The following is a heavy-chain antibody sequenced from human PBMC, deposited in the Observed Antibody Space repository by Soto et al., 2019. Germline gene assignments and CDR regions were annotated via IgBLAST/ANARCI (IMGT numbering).Heavy chain of an antibody. CDR2: IYYSGST. CDR1: GGSISSSSYY. V-gene: IGHV4-39*01. CDR3: ARHIGSMIVDEPDNWFDP. J-gene: IGHJ5*02. Sequence: PSETLSLTCTVSGGSISSSSYYWGWIRQPPGKGQEWIGSIYYSGSTYYNPSLKSRVTISVDTSKNQFSLKLSSVTAADTAVYYCARHIGSMIVDEPDNWFDPWGQGTLVTVSS. D-gene: IGHD3-22*01.